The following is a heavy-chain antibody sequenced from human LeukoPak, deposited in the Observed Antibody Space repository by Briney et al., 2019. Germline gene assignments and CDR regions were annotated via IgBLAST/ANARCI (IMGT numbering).Heavy chain of an antibody. Sequence: SQTLSLTCAISGDSVSSNSAAWDWIRQSPSRGLEWLGRTYYRSKWYSEYAVSLKSRITINPDTSKNQFSLQLNSVTPEDTAVYYCARSYGSGRILGYWGQGTLVTVSS. D-gene: IGHD3-10*01. V-gene: IGHV6-1*01. J-gene: IGHJ4*02. CDR3: ARSYGSGRILGY. CDR2: TYYRSKWYS. CDR1: GDSVSSNSAA.